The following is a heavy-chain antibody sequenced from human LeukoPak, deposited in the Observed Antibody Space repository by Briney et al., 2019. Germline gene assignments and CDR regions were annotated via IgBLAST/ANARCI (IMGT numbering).Heavy chain of an antibody. J-gene: IGHJ4*02. D-gene: IGHD2-21*02. Sequence: ASVKVSCKASGYTFTGYYMHWVRQAPGQGLEWMGWINPSGGSTSYAQKFQGRVTMTRDTSTSTVYMELSSLRSEDTAVYYCARDPGGVTSRTSPYFDYWGQGALVTVSS. CDR2: INPSGGST. CDR1: GYTFTGYY. V-gene: IGHV1-46*01. CDR3: ARDPGGVTSRTSPYFDY.